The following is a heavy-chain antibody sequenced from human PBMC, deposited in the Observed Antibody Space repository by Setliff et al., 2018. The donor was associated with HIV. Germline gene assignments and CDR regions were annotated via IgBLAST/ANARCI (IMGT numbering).Heavy chain of an antibody. V-gene: IGHV3-23*01. D-gene: IGHD6-13*01. J-gene: IGHJ4*02. Sequence: PGGSLRLSCGASGVGSLAPTMNWVRQAPGKGLEWVATITGAGARTSLGQDRGGRTYYAESVKGRFTFSRDDSDNTFFLELNNVRANDTALYYCARGMCGGGRCWYFPQWGRGTLVTVSS. CDR3: ARGMCGGGRCWYFPQ. CDR2: ITGAGARTSLGQDRGGRT. CDR1: GVGSLAPT.